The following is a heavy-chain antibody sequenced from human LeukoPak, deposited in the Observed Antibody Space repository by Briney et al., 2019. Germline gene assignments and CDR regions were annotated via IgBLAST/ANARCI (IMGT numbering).Heavy chain of an antibody. V-gene: IGHV6-1*01. D-gene: IGHD5-18*01. CDR2: TAYRSKWST. CDR3: ARNSVAMDV. J-gene: IGHJ4*02. Sequence: PSQTLSLTCATSGDSVSNNIIAWNWIRWRPSRGLEWLGRTAYRSKWSTDYALSVRGRISINPDTSKNQISLQLNSVTPEDTAVYYCARNSVAMDVWGQGTLVTVSS. CDR1: GDSVSNNIIA.